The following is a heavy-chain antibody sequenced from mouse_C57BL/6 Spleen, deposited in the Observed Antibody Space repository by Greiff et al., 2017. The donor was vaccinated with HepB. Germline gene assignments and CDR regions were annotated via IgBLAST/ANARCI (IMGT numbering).Heavy chain of an antibody. J-gene: IGHJ4*01. Sequence: EVQGVESGGDLVKPGGSLKLSCAASGFTFSSYGMSWVRQTPDKRLEWVATISSGGSYTYYPDSVKGRFTISRDNAKNTLYLQMSSLKSEDTAMYYCARGGTTVVGVDYWGQGTSVTVSS. D-gene: IGHD1-1*01. V-gene: IGHV5-6*01. CDR1: GFTFSSYG. CDR3: ARGGTTVVGVDY. CDR2: ISSGGSYT.